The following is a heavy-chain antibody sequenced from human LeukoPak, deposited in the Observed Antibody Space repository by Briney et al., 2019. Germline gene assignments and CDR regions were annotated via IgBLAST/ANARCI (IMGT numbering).Heavy chain of an antibody. D-gene: IGHD2-21*01. CDR3: TRGIGEAFDP. Sequence: GGSLRLSCAASGFTFSSYWIHWVRQAPGKGLMWVSRINTDGGFTDYAASVKGRFTVSRDNAKNTLFLQMNSLRAEDTAVYYCTRGIGEAFDPWGPGTLVTVSS. CDR1: GFTFSSYW. J-gene: IGHJ5*02. V-gene: IGHV3-74*01. CDR2: INTDGGFT.